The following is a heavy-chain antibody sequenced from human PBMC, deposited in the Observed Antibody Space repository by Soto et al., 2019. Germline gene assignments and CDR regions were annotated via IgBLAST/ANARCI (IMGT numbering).Heavy chain of an antibody. CDR1: GFAFSSYW. CDR2: IDPYETGI. CDR3: TRDTFGGRDS. V-gene: IGHV3-74*01. Sequence: EVQLVESGGGLVQPGGSLRLSCAASGFAFSSYWMHWVRQAPGKGLDWVARIDPYETGINYADSVKGRFTISRDNAKNTLYLQMNSLRAEDTAVYYCTRDTFGGRDSWGQGTLVTVSS. D-gene: IGHD2-15*01. J-gene: IGHJ4*02.